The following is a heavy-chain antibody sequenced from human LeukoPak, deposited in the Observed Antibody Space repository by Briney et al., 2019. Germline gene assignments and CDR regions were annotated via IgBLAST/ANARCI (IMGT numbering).Heavy chain of an antibody. CDR1: GGTFSSYA. Sequence: ASVKVSCKASGGTFSSYAISWVRQAPGQGLEWMGGIIPIFGTANYAQKFQGRVTITADESTSTAYMELSSLRSEDTAVYHCARDPTDTYYDILTGYYGNGFDYWGQGTLVTVSS. CDR3: ARDPTDTYYDILTGYYGNGFDY. CDR2: IIPIFGTA. D-gene: IGHD3-9*01. V-gene: IGHV1-69*13. J-gene: IGHJ4*02.